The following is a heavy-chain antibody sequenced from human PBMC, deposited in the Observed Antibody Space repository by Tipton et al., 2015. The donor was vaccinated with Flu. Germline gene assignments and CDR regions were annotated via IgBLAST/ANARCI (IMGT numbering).Heavy chain of an antibody. CDR3: AKVIPELVAGLDY. D-gene: IGHD6-19*01. Sequence: GSLRLSCAASGFTFSRYAMSWVRQAPGKGLEWASAISGGGRPTYFADSVKGRFTISRDNIKNTLFLQMNSLRAGDTAIYYCAKVIPELVAGLDYWGQGTLVTVSS. CDR2: ISGGGRPT. J-gene: IGHJ4*02. V-gene: IGHV3-23*01. CDR1: GFTFSRYA.